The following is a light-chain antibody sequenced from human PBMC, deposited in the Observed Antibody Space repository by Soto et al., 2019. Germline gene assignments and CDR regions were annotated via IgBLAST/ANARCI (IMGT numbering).Light chain of an antibody. CDR1: SSDVGGYNY. CDR2: DVN. V-gene: IGLV2-14*03. J-gene: IGLJ2*01. CDR3: SSYSTSSTLVV. Sequence: QSALTQPASVSGSPGQSITISYTGTSSDVGGYNYVSWYEQHPGKAPQLMIYDVNNRPSGVANRFSGSKSGNTASLTISGLQAEDEADYYCSSYSTSSTLVVFGGGTKVTVL.